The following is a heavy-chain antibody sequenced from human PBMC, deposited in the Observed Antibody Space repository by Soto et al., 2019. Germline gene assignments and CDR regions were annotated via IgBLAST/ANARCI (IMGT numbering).Heavy chain of an antibody. CDR1: GYTFTSYY. CDR3: PREGTEAADKKH. J-gene: IGHJ4*02. V-gene: IGHV1-46*03. Sequence: QVQLVQSGAEVKKPGASVKVSCKASGYTFTSYYMHWVRQAPGQGIEWMGIINPSGGSTSYAQKLQGGGTMTRDTSTSTVYMERSSLRSEDSAVYYCPREGTEAADKKHWGQGTLVTVSS. CDR2: INPSGGST. D-gene: IGHD6-13*01.